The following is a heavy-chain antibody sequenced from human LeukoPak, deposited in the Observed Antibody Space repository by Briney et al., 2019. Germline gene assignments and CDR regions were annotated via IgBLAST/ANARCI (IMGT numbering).Heavy chain of an antibody. CDR1: GFTFSSSA. D-gene: IGHD2-2*03. V-gene: IGHV3-23*01. J-gene: IGHJ5*02. CDR3: ARDGYCGSASCYGWFDP. Sequence: GGSLRLSCAASGFTFSSSAMSWVRQAGKGLEWVSAISGSGGPTYYADSVKGRFTISRDNSKNTLYVQMNSLRPDDTAVYYCARDGYCGSASCYGWFDPWGQGTLVTVSS. CDR2: ISGSGGPT.